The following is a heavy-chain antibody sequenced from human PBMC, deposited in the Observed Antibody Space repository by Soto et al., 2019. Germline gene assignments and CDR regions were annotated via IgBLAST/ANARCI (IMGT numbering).Heavy chain of an antibody. D-gene: IGHD6-19*01. J-gene: IGHJ6*02. Sequence: GGSLRLSXSASGFTFSSYAMHWVRQAPGKGLEYVSAISSNGGSTYYADSVKGRFTISRDNSKNTLYLQMSSLRAEDTAVYYCVKDPLPSIAVAGIIYYGMDVWGQGTTVTVSS. CDR2: ISSNGGST. CDR3: VKDPLPSIAVAGIIYYGMDV. CDR1: GFTFSSYA. V-gene: IGHV3-64D*06.